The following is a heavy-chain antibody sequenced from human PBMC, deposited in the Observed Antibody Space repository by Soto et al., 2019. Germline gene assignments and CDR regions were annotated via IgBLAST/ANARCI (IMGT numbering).Heavy chain of an antibody. Sequence: LRLSCAASGFTFSSYAMSWVRQAPGKGLEWVSAISGSGGTTDYAAPVKGRFTISRDDSKNTLYLQMNSLKTEDTAVYYCTTDPLKGIVVVVAATGNNWFDPWGQGTLVTVSS. CDR1: GFTFSSYA. V-gene: IGHV3-23*01. CDR3: TTDPLKGIVVVVAATGNNWFDP. J-gene: IGHJ5*02. CDR2: ISGSGGTT. D-gene: IGHD2-15*01.